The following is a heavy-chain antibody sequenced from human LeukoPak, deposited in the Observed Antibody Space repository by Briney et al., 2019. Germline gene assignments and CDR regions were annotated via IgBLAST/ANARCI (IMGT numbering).Heavy chain of an antibody. CDR2: ISGCGTIV. V-gene: IGHV3-48*02. D-gene: IGHD3-22*01. CDR3: ATCSYDGSGYYYM. CDR1: GFTFKNYI. J-gene: IGHJ4*02. Sequence: GGSLRLSCVASGFTFKNYIMTWVRQAPGQGLSWVSSISGCGTIVYYADSVKGRFTVSRDNDQNSLFLQMNSLRDEDTATYYCATCSYDGSGYYYMWGQGAVVTVSS.